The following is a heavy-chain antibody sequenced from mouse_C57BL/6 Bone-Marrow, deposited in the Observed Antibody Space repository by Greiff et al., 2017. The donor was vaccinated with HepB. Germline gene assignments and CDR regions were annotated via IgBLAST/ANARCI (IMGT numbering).Heavy chain of an antibody. CDR2: IHPYSGST. J-gene: IGHJ1*03. V-gene: IGHV1-64*01. CDR3: ASSVFIATVEAMDWYFDD. Sequence: QVQLQQPGAELVKPGASVKLSCKASGYTFTSYWMHWVKQRPGQGLEWIGMIHPYSGSTNYNKKFKSKATLTVDKSSSTAYMQLSSLTSEDSAVYDCASSVFIATVEAMDWYFDDWGTGTTVTVSS. CDR1: GYTFTSYW. D-gene: IGHD1-1*01.